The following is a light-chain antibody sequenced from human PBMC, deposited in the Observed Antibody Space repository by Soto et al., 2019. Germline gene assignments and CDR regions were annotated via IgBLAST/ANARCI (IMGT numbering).Light chain of an antibody. CDR3: KSYVRGNTVV. J-gene: IGLJ2*01. CDR1: SSDVGGYNY. Sequence: QSALTQPPSASGSPGQSVTISCTGTSSDVGGYNYVSWYQQHPGKAPKLMIYEVNKRPSGVPDRFSGSKSGNTASLTVSGLQADDEADYYCKSYVRGNTVVFGGGTKLTVL. V-gene: IGLV2-8*01. CDR2: EVN.